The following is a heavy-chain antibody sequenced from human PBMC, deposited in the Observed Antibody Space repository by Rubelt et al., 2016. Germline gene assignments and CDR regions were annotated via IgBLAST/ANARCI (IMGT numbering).Heavy chain of an antibody. CDR3: AKPGLYDDLWLLDG. CDR1: GFTVSSNY. J-gene: IGHJ4*02. V-gene: IGHV3-30*18. CDR2: ISYDGSNK. Sequence: VQLVESGGGLVQPGGSLRLSCAASGFTVSSNYMSWVRPAPCKGLEWVAVISYDGSNKYYADSVKGRFTIPRDNSKNTLYLQINSLRAEDTAVYYCAKPGLYDDLWLLDGWGPGTLVTVSS. D-gene: IGHD3-9*01.